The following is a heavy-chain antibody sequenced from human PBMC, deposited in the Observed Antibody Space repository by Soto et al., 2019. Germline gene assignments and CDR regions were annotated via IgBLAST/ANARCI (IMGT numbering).Heavy chain of an antibody. V-gene: IGHV3-53*04. CDR2: IYSGGST. CDR3: ARAYSSTSWRYAFDI. D-gene: IGHD2-2*01. J-gene: IGHJ3*02. CDR1: GFTVSSNY. Sequence: GGSLRLSCAASGFTVSSNYMSWVRQAPGKGLEWVSVIYSGGSTYYADSVKGRFTISRHNSKNTLYLQMNSLRAEDTAVYYCARAYSSTSWRYAFDIWGQGTMVTVSS.